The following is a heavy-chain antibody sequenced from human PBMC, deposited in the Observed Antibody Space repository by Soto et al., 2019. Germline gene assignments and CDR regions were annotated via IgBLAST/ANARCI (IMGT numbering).Heavy chain of an antibody. J-gene: IGHJ5*02. V-gene: IGHV3-23*01. CDR2: ISGSGGST. CDR1: GFTFSSYA. CDR3: AKDQNGIGITIFGVAPRFDP. D-gene: IGHD3-3*01. Sequence: GGSLRLSCAASGFTFSSYAMSWVRQAPGKGLEWVSAISGSGGSTYYADSVKGRFTISRDNSKNTLYLQMNSLRAEDTAVYYCAKDQNGIGITIFGVAPRFDPWGQGTLVTVSS.